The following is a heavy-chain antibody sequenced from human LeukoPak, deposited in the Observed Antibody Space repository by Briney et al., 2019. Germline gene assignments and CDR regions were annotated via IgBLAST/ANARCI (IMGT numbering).Heavy chain of an antibody. J-gene: IGHJ4*02. Sequence: WGSLRLSCAASGFTFSSYEMNWVRQAPGKGLEWVSYISSSGSTIYYADSVKGRFTISRDNAKNTLYLQMNSLRAEDTAVYYCASGIFYCGGDCIGGHFDYWGQGTLVTVSS. CDR1: GFTFSSYE. V-gene: IGHV3-48*03. CDR3: ASGIFYCGGDCIGGHFDY. CDR2: ISSSGSTI. D-gene: IGHD2-21*02.